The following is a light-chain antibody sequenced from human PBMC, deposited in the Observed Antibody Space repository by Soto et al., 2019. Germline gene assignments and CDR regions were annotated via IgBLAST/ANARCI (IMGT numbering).Light chain of an antibody. V-gene: IGKV3-20*01. CDR3: QQYGSSPWT. J-gene: IGKJ1*01. CDR1: QSVGSK. CDR2: GAS. Sequence: EIVMTQSPPTLSVSPGERATLSCRASQSVGSKLAWYQQRPGQAPMLLIYGASSRATGIPDRFSGSGSGTDFTLTISRLEPEDFAVYYCQQYGSSPWTFGQGTKVDIK.